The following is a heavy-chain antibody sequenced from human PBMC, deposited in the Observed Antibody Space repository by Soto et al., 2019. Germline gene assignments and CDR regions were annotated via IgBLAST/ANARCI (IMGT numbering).Heavy chain of an antibody. D-gene: IGHD6-6*01. CDR1: GFTFSSYA. V-gene: IGHV3-23*01. CDR2: ISGSGGST. CDR3: AKDQFNAPYSSSVGVDAFDI. J-gene: IGHJ3*02. Sequence: GGSLRLSCAASGFTFSSYAMSWVRQAPGKGLEWVSAISGSGGSTYYADSVKGRFTISRDNSKNTLYLQMNSLRAEDTAVYYCAKDQFNAPYSSSVGVDAFDIWGQGTMVTVSS.